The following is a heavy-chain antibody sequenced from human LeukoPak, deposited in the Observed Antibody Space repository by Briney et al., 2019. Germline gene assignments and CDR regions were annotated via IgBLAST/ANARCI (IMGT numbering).Heavy chain of an antibody. J-gene: IGHJ4*02. V-gene: IGHV3-23*01. CDR1: GFTFSSYA. CDR3: AKAWLSQSDYFDY. CDR2: ISSSSSTI. Sequence: PGGSLRLSCAASGFTFSSYAMSWVRQAPGKGLEWVSYISSSSSTIYYADSVKGRFTISRDNSKNTLYLQMNSLRAEDTAVYYCAKAWLSQSDYFDYWGQGTLVTVSS. D-gene: IGHD3-10*01.